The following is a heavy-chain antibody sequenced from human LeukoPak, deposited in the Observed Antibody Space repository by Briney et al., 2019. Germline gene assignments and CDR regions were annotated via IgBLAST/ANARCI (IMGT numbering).Heavy chain of an antibody. J-gene: IGHJ3*02. CDR3: ASDDYGDFDI. CDR2: ISSSSSYI. V-gene: IGHV3-21*01. Sequence: GGSLRLSCAASGFSFSSYSMNWVRLAPGKGLEWVSSISSSSSYIYYADSVKGRFTISRDNAKNSLYLQMNSLRAEDTAVYYCASDDYGDFDIWGQGTMVTVSS. CDR1: GFSFSSYS. D-gene: IGHD4-17*01.